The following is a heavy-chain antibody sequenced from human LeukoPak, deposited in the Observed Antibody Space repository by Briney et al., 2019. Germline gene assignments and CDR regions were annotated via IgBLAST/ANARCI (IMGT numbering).Heavy chain of an antibody. D-gene: IGHD2-2*01. CDR2: VKQDGSEN. Sequence: GGSLRLSCAASGFTFSTYYMTWVRQAPGKGLEWVAGVKQDGSENYYVDSVKGRFTISRDNSKNSLYLQMNSLRAEDTAVYFCARERYCTSTTCYVGVPFDYWGQGTLVTAAS. CDR3: ARERYCTSTTCYVGVPFDY. CDR1: GFTFSTYY. V-gene: IGHV3-7*01. J-gene: IGHJ4*02.